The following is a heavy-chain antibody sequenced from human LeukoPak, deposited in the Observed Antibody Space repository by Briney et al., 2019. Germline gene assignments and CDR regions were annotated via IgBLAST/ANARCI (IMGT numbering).Heavy chain of an antibody. Sequence: GGSLRLSCAASGFTFRSYSMNWVRQAPGKGLEWVSAIDPSSTYIYYADSVKGRFTISRDNAENSLYLQMNSLRVEDTAVYYCVGSSGMATIPYYYYYGMDVWGQGTTVTVSS. J-gene: IGHJ6*02. D-gene: IGHD5-24*01. CDR1: GFTFRSYS. CDR2: IDPSSTYI. V-gene: IGHV3-21*01. CDR3: VGSSGMATIPYYYYYGMDV.